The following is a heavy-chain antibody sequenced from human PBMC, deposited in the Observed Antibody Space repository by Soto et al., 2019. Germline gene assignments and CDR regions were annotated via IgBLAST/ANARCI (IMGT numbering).Heavy chain of an antibody. J-gene: IGHJ5*02. V-gene: IGHV4-39*07. Sequence: PSETLSLTCTVSGGSVSSSSYSWGWIRQSPGKGLVWIWIIYSSENTYYNLSLLSRVTISVDTSKNEFSVRLSSVTAADTAVYYCARVPGPWGQGTLVTVSS. CDR1: GGSVSSSSYS. CDR3: ARVPGP. CDR2: IYSSENT.